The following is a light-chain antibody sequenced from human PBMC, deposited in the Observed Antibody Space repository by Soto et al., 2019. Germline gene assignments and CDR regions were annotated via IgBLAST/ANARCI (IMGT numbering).Light chain of an antibody. CDR1: ISDVGNYHL. CDR3: CAYAGSSTLG. V-gene: IGLV2-23*01. Sequence: QSALTQPAPVSGSPGQSITISCMGIISDVGNYHLVSWYQQHPGKAPKLMIYEDSKRPSGVSNRFSGSKSGNTAYLTISGLQAEDEADYYCCAYAGSSTLGFGGGTKLPVL. J-gene: IGLJ3*02. CDR2: EDS.